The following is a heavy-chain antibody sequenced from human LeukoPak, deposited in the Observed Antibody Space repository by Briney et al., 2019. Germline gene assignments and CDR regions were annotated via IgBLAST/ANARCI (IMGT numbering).Heavy chain of an antibody. Sequence: PAETLSLTCTVSGGSISTYYWSGVRQSPGKGLEWIGYINYSGSTTSSPSLKSRVAISVDTSKNQFSLQLSSVTAADTAVYYCATSDATVTNAFDIWGQGTMVTVFS. CDR3: ATSDATVTNAFDI. D-gene: IGHD4-17*01. J-gene: IGHJ3*02. CDR1: GGSISTYY. CDR2: INYSGST. V-gene: IGHV4-59*08.